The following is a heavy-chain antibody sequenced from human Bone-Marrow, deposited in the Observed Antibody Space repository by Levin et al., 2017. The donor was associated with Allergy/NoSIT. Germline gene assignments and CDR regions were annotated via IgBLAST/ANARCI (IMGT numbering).Heavy chain of an antibody. J-gene: IGHJ3*02. CDR2: ISYDGSNK. CDR3: AKDVGAKYGSGIFYAFDI. D-gene: IGHD3-10*01. V-gene: IGHV3-30*18. Sequence: GESLKISCAASGFTFSSYGMHWVRQAPGKGLEWVAVISYDGSNKYYADSVKGRFTISRDNSKNTLYLQMNSLRAEDTAVYYCAKDVGAKYGSGIFYAFDIWGQGTMVTVSS. CDR1: GFTFSSYG.